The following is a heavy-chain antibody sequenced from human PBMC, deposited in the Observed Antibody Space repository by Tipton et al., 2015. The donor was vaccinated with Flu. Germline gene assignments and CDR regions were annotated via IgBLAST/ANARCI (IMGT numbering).Heavy chain of an antibody. CDR1: TGSFSGYY. CDR2: ISPSTST. D-gene: IGHD2-21*02. V-gene: IGHV4-34*01. CDR3: ARGVTQGRFFDL. Sequence: TLSLTCAVYTGSFSGYYWTWIRRPPGKGLEWVGEISPSTSTYYNPSLKSRVTISLDTSKNQFSLKLISVTAADTAVYYCARGVTQGRFFDLWGRGTLVTVSS. J-gene: IGHJ2*01.